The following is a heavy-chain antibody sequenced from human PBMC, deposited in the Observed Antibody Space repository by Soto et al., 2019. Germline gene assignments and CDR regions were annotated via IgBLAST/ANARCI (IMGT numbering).Heavy chain of an antibody. CDR2: ISGSGGST. CDR1: GFTFSSYA. V-gene: IGHV3-23*01. J-gene: IGHJ3*02. Sequence: GSLSLSCAASGFTFSSYAMSWVRQAPGKGLGWVSAISGSGGSTYYADSVKGRFTISSDNSKNTLYLQMNSLRAEDTAVYYCAKRPSGGSTDDAFDIWGQGTMVTVSS. D-gene: IGHD2-15*01. CDR3: AKRPSGGSTDDAFDI.